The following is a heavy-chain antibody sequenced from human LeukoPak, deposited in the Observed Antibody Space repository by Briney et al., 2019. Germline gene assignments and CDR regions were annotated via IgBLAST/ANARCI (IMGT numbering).Heavy chain of an antibody. J-gene: IGHJ6*03. CDR1: GYSVILYG. Sequence: ASVKVSCKTSGYSVILYGISWVRQAPGQGPEWMGWISTSTGDTKYTQKFQGRVTLTTDTSTSTAYMELSSLRSDDTAVYYCARGTFSGYSSGWYLLRDSYYYYMDVWGKGTTVTVSS. CDR3: ARGTFSGYSSGWYLLRDSYYYYMDV. V-gene: IGHV1-18*01. D-gene: IGHD6-19*01. CDR2: ISTSTGDT.